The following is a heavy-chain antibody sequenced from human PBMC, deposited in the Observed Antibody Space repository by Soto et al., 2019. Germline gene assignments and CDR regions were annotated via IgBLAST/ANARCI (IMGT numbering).Heavy chain of an antibody. D-gene: IGHD3-3*01. Sequence: SETLSLTCTVSGGSISRYYWSWIRQPPGKGLEWIGYLYNAGSTIYNPSLKSRVTISVDTSKNQFSLKLSSVTAADTAVYYCAKKGDFWIRYYGMDVWGQGTTVTVSS. J-gene: IGHJ6*02. CDR2: LYNAGST. V-gene: IGHV4-4*08. CDR1: GGSISRYY. CDR3: AKKGDFWIRYYGMDV.